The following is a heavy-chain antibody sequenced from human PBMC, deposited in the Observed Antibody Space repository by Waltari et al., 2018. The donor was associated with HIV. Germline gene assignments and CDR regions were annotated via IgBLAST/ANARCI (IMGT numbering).Heavy chain of an antibody. V-gene: IGHV3-30*02. CDR3: AKDYLFDQPLLYFDY. CDR1: GFTFSSYG. CDR2: IRYDGSNK. D-gene: IGHD2-21*02. Sequence: QVQLVESGGGVVQPGGSLRLSCAASGFTFSSYGMHWVRQAPGKGLEWVAFIRYDGSNKYYADSVKGRFTISRDNSKNTLYLQMNSLRAEDTAVYYCAKDYLFDQPLLYFDYWGQGTLVTVSS. J-gene: IGHJ4*02.